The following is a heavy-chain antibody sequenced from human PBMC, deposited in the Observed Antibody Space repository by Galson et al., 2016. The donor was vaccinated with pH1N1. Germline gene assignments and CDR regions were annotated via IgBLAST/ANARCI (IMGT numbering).Heavy chain of an antibody. V-gene: IGHV1-46*01. J-gene: IGHJ4*02. D-gene: IGHD6-19*01. CDR3: ARDKGIMAGIDY. CDR1: GYTFTGYY. CDR2: INPGGEST. Sequence: SVKVSCKASGYTFTGYYLHWVRQAPGQGLEWMGIINPGGESTTYAQKFQGRFSMTTDTSTSTLYMELSSLKSEDTAVYYCARDKGIMAGIDYWGQGTLVTVSS.